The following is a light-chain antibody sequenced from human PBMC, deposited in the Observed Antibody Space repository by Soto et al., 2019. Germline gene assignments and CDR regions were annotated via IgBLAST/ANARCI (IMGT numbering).Light chain of an antibody. J-gene: IGKJ1*01. CDR3: QQYGSSPPRT. CDR2: GAS. CDR1: QSVNRNY. Sequence: EIVLTQSPGTLSLSPGERATLSCRAGQSVNRNYLAWYQQKPGQAPRLLIYGASSRATGIPDRFSGSGSGTDFTLTISRLEPEDFAVYYCQQYGSSPPRTFGQGTKVEIK. V-gene: IGKV3-20*01.